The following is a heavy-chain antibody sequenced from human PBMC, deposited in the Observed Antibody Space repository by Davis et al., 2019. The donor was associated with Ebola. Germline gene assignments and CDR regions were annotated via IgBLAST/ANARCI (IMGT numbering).Heavy chain of an antibody. V-gene: IGHV3-23*01. CDR3: AKGDYGDQFDY. CDR1: GFTFSSYA. Sequence: GESLKISCAASGFTFSSYAMSWVRQAPGKGLEWVSAISGSGGSTYYADSVKGRFTISRDNSKNTLYLQMNSLRAEDTAVYYCAKGDYGDQFDYWGQGTLVTVSS. CDR2: ISGSGGST. J-gene: IGHJ4*02. D-gene: IGHD4-17*01.